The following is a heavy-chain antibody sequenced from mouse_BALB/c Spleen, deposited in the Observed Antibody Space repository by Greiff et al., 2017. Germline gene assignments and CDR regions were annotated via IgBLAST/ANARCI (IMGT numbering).Heavy chain of an antibody. Sequence: EVQLQQSGPELVKPGASVKISCKASGYTFTDYNMYWVKQSHGKSLEWIGDINPNYGGTIYNQKFKGKATLTVDKSCSTAYMELRSLTYEDTAVYNATKSGGDYDGYFDYWGQGTSVTVSS. D-gene: IGHD2-4*01. CDR3: TKSGGDYDGYFDY. J-gene: IGHJ2*02. CDR1: GYTFTDYN. V-gene: IGHV1-18*01. CDR2: INPNYGGT.